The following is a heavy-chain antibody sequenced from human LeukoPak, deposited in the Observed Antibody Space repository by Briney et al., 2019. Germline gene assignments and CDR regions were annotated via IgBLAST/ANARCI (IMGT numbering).Heavy chain of an antibody. V-gene: IGHV3-74*01. Sequence: GGSLRLSCAASGFTFSNYWMHWVRHAPGKGLVWVSRINSDGINTSYADSVKGRFTISRDNAKNSLHLQMNSLRAEDTAFYYCARGLIAGAGSLDYWGQGTLVTVSS. CDR3: ARGLIAGAGSLDY. J-gene: IGHJ4*02. CDR2: INSDGINT. D-gene: IGHD6-19*01. CDR1: GFTFSNYW.